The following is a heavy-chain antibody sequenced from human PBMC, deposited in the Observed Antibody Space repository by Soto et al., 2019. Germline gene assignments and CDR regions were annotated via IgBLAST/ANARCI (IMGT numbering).Heavy chain of an antibody. CDR1: GYPFTGYY. CDR2: INPNSGGT. CDR3: ARVKRVGATWGLDY. J-gene: IGHJ4*02. V-gene: IGHV1-2*02. Sequence: XAVKVSCKASGYPFTGYYMHWVRQAPGQGLEWMGWINPNSGGTNYAQKFQGRVTMTRDTSISTAYMELSRLRSDDTAVYYCARVKRVGATWGLDYWGQGTLVTVSS. D-gene: IGHD1-26*01.